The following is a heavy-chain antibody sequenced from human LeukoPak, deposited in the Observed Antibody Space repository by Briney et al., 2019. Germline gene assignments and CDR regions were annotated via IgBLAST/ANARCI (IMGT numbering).Heavy chain of an antibody. V-gene: IGHV3-48*03. D-gene: IGHD2-15*01. CDR1: GFTFSSYE. Sequence: GGSLRLSCAASGFTFSSYEMNWVRQAPGKGLEWVSYISSSGSTIYYADSVRGRFTISRDNAKNSLYLQMNSLRAEDTAVYYCARLVVVADATRTDNWFDPWGQGTLVTVSS. J-gene: IGHJ5*02. CDR3: ARLVVVADATRTDNWFDP. CDR2: ISSSGSTI.